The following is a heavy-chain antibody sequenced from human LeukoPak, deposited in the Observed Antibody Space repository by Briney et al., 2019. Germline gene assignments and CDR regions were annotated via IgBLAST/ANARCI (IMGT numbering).Heavy chain of an antibody. J-gene: IGHJ4*02. CDR3: AKEEFWAIVVVPAAIH. Sequence: PGGSLRLSCAASGFTVSSNEMSWVRQAPGKGLEWVSSISGGSTYYADSRKGRFTISRDNSKNTLYLQMNSLRAEDTAVYYCAKEEFWAIVVVPAAIHWGQGTLVTVSS. D-gene: IGHD2-2*01. CDR2: ISGGST. V-gene: IGHV3-38-3*01. CDR1: GFTVSSNE.